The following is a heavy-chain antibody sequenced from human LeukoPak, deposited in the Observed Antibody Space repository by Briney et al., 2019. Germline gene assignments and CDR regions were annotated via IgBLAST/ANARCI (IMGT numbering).Heavy chain of an antibody. CDR1: GYPISSGYY. V-gene: IGHV4-38-2*01. Sequence: SETLSLTCAVSGYPISSGYYWGWIRQPPGKGLEWIGGIYHSGSTYYNPSLKSRVTISVDTSKNQFSLKMSSVTATDTAVYYCARRPSSRPYYFDYWGQGTLVTVSS. D-gene: IGHD2-2*01. J-gene: IGHJ4*02. CDR2: IYHSGST. CDR3: ARRPSSRPYYFDY.